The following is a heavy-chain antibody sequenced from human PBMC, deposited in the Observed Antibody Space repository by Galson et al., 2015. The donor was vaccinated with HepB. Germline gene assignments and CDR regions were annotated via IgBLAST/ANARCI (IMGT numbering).Heavy chain of an antibody. CDR3: ARVALGYYYDSSGYYPFDY. V-gene: IGHV3-48*02. J-gene: IGHJ4*02. D-gene: IGHD3-22*01. CDR2: ISSSSSTI. CDR1: GFTFSSYS. Sequence: SLRLSCAASGFTFSSYSMNWVRQAPGKGLEWVSYISSSSSTIYYADSVKGRFTISRDNAKNSLYLQMNSLRDEDTAVYYCARVALGYYYDSSGYYPFDYWGQGTLVTVSS.